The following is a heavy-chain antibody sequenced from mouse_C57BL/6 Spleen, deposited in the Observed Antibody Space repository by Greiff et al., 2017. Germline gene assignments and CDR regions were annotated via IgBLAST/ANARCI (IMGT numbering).Heavy chain of an antibody. V-gene: IGHV5-6*02. CDR2: ISSGGSYT. CDR1: GFTFSSYG. CDR3: ARRGRGGYYAMDY. Sequence: DVMLVESGGDLVKPGGSLKLSCAASGFTFSSYGMSWVRQTPDKRLEWVATISSGGSYTYYPDSVKGRFTISRDNAKNTLYLQMSSLKSEDTAMYYCARRGRGGYYAMDYWGQGTSVTVSS. J-gene: IGHJ4*01. D-gene: IGHD1-1*02.